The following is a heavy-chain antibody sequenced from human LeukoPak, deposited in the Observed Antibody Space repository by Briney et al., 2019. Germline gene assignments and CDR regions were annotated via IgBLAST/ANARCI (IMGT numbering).Heavy chain of an antibody. J-gene: IGHJ4*02. V-gene: IGHV4-39*01. D-gene: IGHD6-19*01. Sequence: PSETLSLTCTVSVDSISSSNYYWGWVRQSPGKGLEWIGSIYYSGITYYNPSLKSRVTISVDTSKNQFSLTLSSVTAADTAVYYCAGGLYRSGWYHFDYWGQGTLVTVSS. CDR3: AGGLYRSGWYHFDY. CDR1: VDSISSSNYY. CDR2: IYYSGIT.